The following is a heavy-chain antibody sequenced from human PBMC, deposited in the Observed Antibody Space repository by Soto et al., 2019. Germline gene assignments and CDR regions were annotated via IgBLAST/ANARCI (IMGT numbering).Heavy chain of an antibody. D-gene: IGHD3-3*01. J-gene: IGHJ4*02. V-gene: IGHV3-21*01. Sequence: PGGSLRLSCAASGVTFSSYSRNWVRQAPGKGLEWVSSISSSSSYIYYADSVKGRFTISRDNAKNSLYLQMNSLRAEDTAVYYCAIDPRSYITIFGVVIGRGQRTLVTVSS. CDR2: ISSSSSYI. CDR1: GVTFSSYS. CDR3: AIDPRSYITIFGVVIG.